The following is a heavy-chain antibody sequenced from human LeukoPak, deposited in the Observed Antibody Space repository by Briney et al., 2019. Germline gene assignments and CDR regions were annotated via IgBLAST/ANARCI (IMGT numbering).Heavy chain of an antibody. V-gene: IGHV1-69*05. Sequence: GASVKVSCKASGGTFSSYAISWVRQAPGQGLEWMGGIIPIFGTANYAQKFQGRVTITTDESTSTAYMELSSLRSEDTAVYYCASYRPQTENSFYYDFPYMDVWGKGTTVTVSS. CDR3: ASYRPQTENSFYYDFPYMDV. D-gene: IGHD3-3*01. CDR2: IIPIFGTA. J-gene: IGHJ6*03. CDR1: GGTFSSYA.